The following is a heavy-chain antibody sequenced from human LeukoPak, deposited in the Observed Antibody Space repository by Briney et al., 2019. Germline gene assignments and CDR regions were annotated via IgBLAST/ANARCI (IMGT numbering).Heavy chain of an antibody. CDR3: ATVDYYDSSGYPLDY. CDR2: IIPILGIA. J-gene: IGHJ4*02. CDR1: GGTFSSYA. Sequence: SVKVSCKASGGTFSSYAISWVRQAPGQGLEWMGRIIPILGIANYAQKFQGRVTITADKSTSTAYMELSSLRSEDTAVYYCATVDYYDSSGYPLDYWGQGTLVTVSS. V-gene: IGHV1-69*04. D-gene: IGHD3-22*01.